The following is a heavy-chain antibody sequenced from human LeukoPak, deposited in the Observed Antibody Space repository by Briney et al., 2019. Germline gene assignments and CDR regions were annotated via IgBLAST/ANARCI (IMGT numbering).Heavy chain of an antibody. Sequence: SETLSLTCTVSGCSISSYYWSWIRQPPGKGLEWIGYIYYSGSTNYNPSLKSRVTISVDTSKNQFSLKLSSVTAADTAVYYCARDYSSDGGWFDPWGQGTLVTVSS. V-gene: IGHV4-59*01. CDR3: ARDYSSDGGWFDP. D-gene: IGHD3-10*01. CDR1: GCSISSYY. CDR2: IYYSGST. J-gene: IGHJ5*02.